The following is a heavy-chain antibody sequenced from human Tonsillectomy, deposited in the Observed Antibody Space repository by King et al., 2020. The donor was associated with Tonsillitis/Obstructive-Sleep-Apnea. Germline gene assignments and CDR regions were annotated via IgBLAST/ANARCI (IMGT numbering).Heavy chain of an antibody. V-gene: IGHV3-30*04. CDR2: MSYDGSNK. J-gene: IGHJ4*02. CDR1: GFTCSNYA. D-gene: IGHD1-1*01. CDR3: ASDGHKIATYNPHSNTYSYVAIAY. Sequence: QVQLVESGGGVVQPGRSLRLSCAASGFTCSNYAMHWVRQAPGKGLEWVGVMSYDGSNKHDGDSEKGRFTISRDTDKNTLYLQMNSLSCEDTAVYYCASDGHKIATYNPHSNTYSYVAIAYGGQGTLATVSS.